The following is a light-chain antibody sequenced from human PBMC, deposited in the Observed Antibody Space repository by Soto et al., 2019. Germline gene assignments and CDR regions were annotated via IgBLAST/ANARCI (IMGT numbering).Light chain of an antibody. CDR3: QQCAYSPRT. CDR2: DAS. J-gene: IGKJ4*01. V-gene: IGKV3-20*01. CDR1: QSVGTNY. Sequence: IVWTQSPDTMSLSPGERATLSCRASQSVGTNYLAWYQQKPGQAPRLLIYDASSRATGIPDRFSGSGSGTDFTLTISRLEPEDFAVDYCQQCAYSPRTFGQGTKVEVK.